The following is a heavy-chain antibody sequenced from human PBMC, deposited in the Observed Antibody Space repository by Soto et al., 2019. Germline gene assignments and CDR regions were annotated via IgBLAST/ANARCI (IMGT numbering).Heavy chain of an antibody. CDR1: GDSVSSNTAS. Sequence: SQTLSLTCAISGDSVSSNTASWNWIRQSPSRGLEWLGRTYFRSKWYNDYAVSVKSRIIINPDTSNNQFSLQLNSVTPEDTAVYFCAKGDNLGPKTGYAFDPWGQGIMVTISS. CDR2: TYFRSKWYN. V-gene: IGHV6-1*01. J-gene: IGHJ5*02. D-gene: IGHD5-12*01. CDR3: AKGDNLGPKTGYAFDP.